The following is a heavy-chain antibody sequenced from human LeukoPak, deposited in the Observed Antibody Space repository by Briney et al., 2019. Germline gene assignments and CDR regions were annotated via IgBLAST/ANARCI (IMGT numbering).Heavy chain of an antibody. CDR1: GYSFTSYW. Sequence: GESLKISCKGSGYSFTSYWIGWVRQMPGKGLEWMAIIYPGDSDTRYSPSFQGQVTISADKTISTAYLQWSSLKASDTAMYYCARQTSDDSSGYYGPNWFDPWGQGTLVTVSS. J-gene: IGHJ5*02. D-gene: IGHD3-22*01. CDR2: IYPGDSDT. CDR3: ARQTSDDSSGYYGPNWFDP. V-gene: IGHV5-51*01.